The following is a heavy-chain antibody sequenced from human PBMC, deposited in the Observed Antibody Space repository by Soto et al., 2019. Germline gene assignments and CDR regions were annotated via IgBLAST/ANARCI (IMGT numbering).Heavy chain of an antibody. J-gene: IGHJ6*02. CDR2: ISAYNGNT. CDR1: GYTFTSYG. Sequence: QVQLVQSGAEVKKPGASVKVSCKASGYTFTSYGISWVRQAPGQGLEWMGWISAYNGNTNYAQQLQGRVTMTTDTSTSTAYMELRSLRSDDTAVYYCARDLPGIAAAGPTYGMDVWGQGTTVTVSS. CDR3: ARDLPGIAAAGPTYGMDV. D-gene: IGHD6-13*01. V-gene: IGHV1-18*01.